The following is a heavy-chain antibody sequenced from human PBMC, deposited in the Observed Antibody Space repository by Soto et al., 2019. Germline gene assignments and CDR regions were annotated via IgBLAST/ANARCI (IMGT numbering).Heavy chain of an antibody. CDR2: ISGSGGST. D-gene: IGHD5-18*01. Sequence: PGGSLRLSCAASGFTFSGYAMSWVRQAPGKGLEWVSAISGSGGSTYYADSVKGRFTISRDNSKNTLYLQMNSLRAEDTAVYYCAKVWIQLWVPFDYWGQGTLVTVSS. CDR3: AKVWIQLWVPFDY. CDR1: GFTFSGYA. J-gene: IGHJ4*02. V-gene: IGHV3-23*01.